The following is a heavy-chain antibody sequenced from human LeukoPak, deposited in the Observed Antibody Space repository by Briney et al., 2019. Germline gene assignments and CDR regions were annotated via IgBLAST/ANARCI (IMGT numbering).Heavy chain of an antibody. D-gene: IGHD1-1*01. V-gene: IGHV3-23*01. J-gene: IGHJ5*02. CDR1: GFTFSAYA. CDR3: AKDRIASPPSWKFDP. CDR2: ISGSGDST. Sequence: PGGSLRLSCAASGFTFSAYAMNWLRQAPGKGLEWVSGISGSGDSTYYADSVKGRFTISRDNSKSTLYLQMDSLRVDDTAVYYCAKDRIASPPSWKFDPWGQGTLVTVSS.